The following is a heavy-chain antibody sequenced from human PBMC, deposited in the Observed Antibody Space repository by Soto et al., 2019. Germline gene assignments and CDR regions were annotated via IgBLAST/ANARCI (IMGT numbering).Heavy chain of an antibody. D-gene: IGHD1-26*01. CDR3: AHIVGAPNWFHP. CDR2: IYWEDDK. CDR1: GFSLSTSGVG. V-gene: IGHV2-5*02. Sequence: QITLKESGPTLVKPTQTLTLTCTFSGFSLSTSGVGVGWIRQPPGKALEWLALIYWEDDKRYSPSLKSRLTITKDTSKNQVVLTMTNMHPVDTATYYCAHIVGAPNWFHPWGQGTLVTVSS. J-gene: IGHJ5*02.